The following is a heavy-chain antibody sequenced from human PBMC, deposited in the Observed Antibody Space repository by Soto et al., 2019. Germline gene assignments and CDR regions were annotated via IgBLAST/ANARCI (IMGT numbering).Heavy chain of an antibody. D-gene: IGHD3-22*01. J-gene: IGHJ4*02. Sequence: QVQLQESGPGLVKPSQTLSLTCTVSGDSVSGGDSYCSWIRQPPGQALEWIGYTSFSGSTSYTPSLTSRVTISVDMSKSQFSLRLTSVTAADTAIYYCVRGGNPYHYATSGPGTFDKWGQGTLVSVSS. CDR3: VRGGNPYHYATSGPGTFDK. CDR1: GDSVSGGDSY. V-gene: IGHV4-30-4*01. CDR2: TSFSGST.